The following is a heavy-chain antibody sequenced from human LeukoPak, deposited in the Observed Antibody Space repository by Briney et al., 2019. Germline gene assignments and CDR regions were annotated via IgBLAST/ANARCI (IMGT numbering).Heavy chain of an antibody. V-gene: IGHV3-7*01. CDR3: ARAGYYGDDAFDL. D-gene: IGHD2/OR15-2a*01. CDR2: IRQDGSEK. J-gene: IGHJ3*01. CDR1: GFTIGSYW. Sequence: GGSLRLSCAGSGFTIGSYWMSWVRQAPGKGLEWVANIRQDGSEKYYVDSVKGRLTISRDNAKNSLYLQMNSLRAEDTGIYYCARAGYYGDDAFDLWGQGTMVTVSS.